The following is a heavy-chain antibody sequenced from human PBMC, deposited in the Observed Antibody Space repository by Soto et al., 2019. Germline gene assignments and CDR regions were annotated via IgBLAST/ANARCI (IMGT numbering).Heavy chain of an antibody. CDR2: INPATGAA. J-gene: IGHJ3*02. V-gene: IGHV1-2*02. CDR3: ARGGGVGVAGSAAFDM. CDR1: GYPVTAYY. Sequence: QLHLVQSGAVVKKPGASVTVSCSASGYPVTAYYMHWVRQAPGRGLEWMGGINPATGAAKYTQTFQGRVTRTRETSTGTVFMELGGLTSEDTAVFYCARGGGVGVAGSAAFDMWGQGTLVTVSS. D-gene: IGHD3-3*01.